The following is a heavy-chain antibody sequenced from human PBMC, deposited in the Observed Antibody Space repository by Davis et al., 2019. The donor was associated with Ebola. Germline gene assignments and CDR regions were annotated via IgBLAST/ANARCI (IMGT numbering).Heavy chain of an antibody. V-gene: IGHV4-31*11. CDR1: GDSLSSGGGSY. D-gene: IGHD3-3*01. CDR2: IFHSGGT. J-gene: IGHJ4*02. CDR3: ARVKDYDFWNGFYFDY. Sequence: MPSETLSLTCGVPGDSLSSGGGSYWSWVRQHPGKGLEWIGYIFHSGGTYYNPSLKSRVTISVEKSKSQFSLKLNSVTAADTAVYYCARVKDYDFWNGFYFDYWGQGILVTVSS.